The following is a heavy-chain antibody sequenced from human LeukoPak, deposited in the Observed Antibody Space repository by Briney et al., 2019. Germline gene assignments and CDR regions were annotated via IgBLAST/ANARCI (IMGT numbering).Heavy chain of an antibody. J-gene: IGHJ4*02. D-gene: IGHD4-17*01. CDR3: ARGYRGDYEYYFDY. V-gene: IGHV4-59*11. Sequence: SETLSLTCTVSGGSISSHSWSWIRQPPGKGLEWIGYIYYSGSTNYNPSLKSRVTISVDTSKNQFSLKLSSVTAADTAVYYCARGYRGDYEYYFDYWGQGTLVTVSS. CDR1: GGSISSHS. CDR2: IYYSGST.